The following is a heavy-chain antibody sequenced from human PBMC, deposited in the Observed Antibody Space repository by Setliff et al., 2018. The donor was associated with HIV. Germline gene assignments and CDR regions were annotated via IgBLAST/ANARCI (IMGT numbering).Heavy chain of an antibody. J-gene: IGHJ4*02. CDR3: ARERRYCSGGSCSKFFDY. D-gene: IGHD2-15*01. CDR1: GFTFSSYS. V-gene: IGHV3-48*04. Sequence: GGSLRLSCAASGFTFSSYSTNWVRQAPGKGLEWVSYISSSSSTIYYADSVKGRFTISRDNAKNSLYLQMNSLRAEDTAVYYCARERRYCSGGSCSKFFDYWGQGTLVTVSS. CDR2: ISSSSSTI.